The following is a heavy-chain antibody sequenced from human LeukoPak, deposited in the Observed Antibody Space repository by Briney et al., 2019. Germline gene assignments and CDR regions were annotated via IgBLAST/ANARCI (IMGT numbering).Heavy chain of an antibody. CDR1: GYTFTSYA. D-gene: IGHD6-13*01. CDR2: IIPVFGTA. Sequence: GASVKVSCKASGYTFTSYAMNWVRQAPGQGLEWMGGIIPVFGTANYVQKFQGRVTITADKSTSTAYMELSSLRSEDTAVYYCARPGDSSSSFDYWGQGTLVTVSS. V-gene: IGHV1-69*06. J-gene: IGHJ4*02. CDR3: ARPGDSSSSFDY.